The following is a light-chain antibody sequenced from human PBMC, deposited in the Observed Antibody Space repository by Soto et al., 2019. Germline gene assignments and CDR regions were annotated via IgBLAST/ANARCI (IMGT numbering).Light chain of an antibody. CDR2: EIS. CDR1: SSDVGGYNY. J-gene: IGLJ1*01. Sequence: QSVLTQPPSASGSPGESVTISCTGTSSDVGGYNYVSWYQQHPGKAPKLMIYEISKRPSGVPDRFSGSKSGNTASLTVSGLQAEDEADYYCSSYAGSNNYVFGTGTNFTGL. CDR3: SSYAGSNNYV. V-gene: IGLV2-8*01.